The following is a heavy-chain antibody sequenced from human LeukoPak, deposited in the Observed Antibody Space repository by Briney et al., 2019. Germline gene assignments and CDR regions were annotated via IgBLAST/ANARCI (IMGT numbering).Heavy chain of an antibody. D-gene: IGHD4-23*01. J-gene: IGHJ1*01. CDR3: ASLTTVVTWAYRYFQH. CDR1: GFTFTSYW. CDR2: IYYSGST. V-gene: IGHV4-39*01. Sequence: PGGSLRLSCAASGFTFTSYWMSWVRQAPGKGLEWIGSIYYSGSTYYNPSLKSRVTISVDTSKNQFSLKLSSVTAADTAVYYCASLTTVVTWAYRYFQHWGQGTLVTVSS.